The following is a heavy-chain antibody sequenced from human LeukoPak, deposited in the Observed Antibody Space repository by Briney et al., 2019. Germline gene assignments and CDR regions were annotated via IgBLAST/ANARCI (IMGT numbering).Heavy chain of an antibody. D-gene: IGHD3-3*01. CDR2: INPNSGGT. CDR1: GYTFTGYY. CDR3: ARAYDFWSGYFIDY. V-gene: IGHV1-2*02. J-gene: IGHJ4*02. Sequence: GASVKVSCKASGYTFTGYYMHWVRQAPGQGLEWMGWINPNSGGTNYAQEFRGRVTMTRDTSISTAYMELSRLRSDDTAVYYCARAYDFWSGYFIDYWGQGTLVTVSS.